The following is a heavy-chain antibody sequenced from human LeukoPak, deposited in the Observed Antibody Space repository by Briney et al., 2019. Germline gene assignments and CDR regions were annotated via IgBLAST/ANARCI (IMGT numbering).Heavy chain of an antibody. CDR2: ISNSGSTI. V-gene: IGHV3-11*04. J-gene: IGHJ3*02. CDR3: ARDGRRDSDAFDI. Sequence: GGSLRLSCAASGFTFSGYYMSWIRQAPGKELEWVSYISNSGSTINYADSVKGRFTISRDNAKNSLYLQMNSLRAEDTAVYYCARDGRRDSDAFDIWGQGTMVTVSS. D-gene: IGHD1-1*01. CDR1: GFTFSGYY.